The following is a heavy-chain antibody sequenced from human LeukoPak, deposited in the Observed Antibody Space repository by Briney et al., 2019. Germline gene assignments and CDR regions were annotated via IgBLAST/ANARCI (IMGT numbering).Heavy chain of an antibody. D-gene: IGHD3-10*01. CDR3: AKELVSTMVRGTAIDY. V-gene: IGHV3-30*02. CDR1: GFTFSSYG. J-gene: IGHJ4*02. Sequence: GGSLRLSCAASGFTFSSYGMHWVRQAPGKGLEWVAFIRYDGSNKYYADSVKGRFTISRDNSKNTLYLQMNSLRAEDTAVYYCAKELVSTMVRGTAIDYWGQGTLVTVSS. CDR2: IRYDGSNK.